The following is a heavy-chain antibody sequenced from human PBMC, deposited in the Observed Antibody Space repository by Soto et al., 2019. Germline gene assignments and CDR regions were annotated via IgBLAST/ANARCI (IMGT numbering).Heavy chain of an antibody. CDR3: ARGRGGNRRYYDY. CDR1: GGSISGNY. D-gene: IGHD2-15*01. Sequence: SETLSLTCRVSGGSISGNYWSWIRQPPEKALEWIGYIYYSGTTNYNPSLKSRVTISVDTSKNQFSLILSSVTAADTAVYYCARGRGGNRRYYDYWGQGTLVTVSS. J-gene: IGHJ4*02. V-gene: IGHV4-59*01. CDR2: IYYSGTT.